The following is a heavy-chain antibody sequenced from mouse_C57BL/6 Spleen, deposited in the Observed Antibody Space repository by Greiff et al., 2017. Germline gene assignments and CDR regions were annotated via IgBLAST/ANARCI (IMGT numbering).Heavy chain of an antibody. CDR1: GYTFTSYW. CDR2: IDPSDSYT. V-gene: IGHV1-69*01. D-gene: IGHD3-3*01. J-gene: IGHJ2*01. Sequence: VQLQQPGAELVMPGASVKLSCQASGYTFTSYWMHWVKQRPGQGLEWIGEIDPSDSYTNYNQKFKGKSTLTVDKSSSTAYMQLSSLTSEDSAVYYCAMGTGFDYWGQGTTLTVSS. CDR3: AMGTGFDY.